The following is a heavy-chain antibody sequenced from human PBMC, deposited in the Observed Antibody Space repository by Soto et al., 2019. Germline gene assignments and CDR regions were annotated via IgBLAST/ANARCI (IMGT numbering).Heavy chain of an antibody. CDR1: GFTFGYYW. V-gene: IGHV3-7*01. CDR3: ARGKPSGYRFGPRNFFYYGLDV. CDR2: IKWDASEK. D-gene: IGHD5-18*01. Sequence: GGSLRLSCAASGFTFGYYWMSWVRQAPGKGLEWLATIKWDASEKKYVDSVKGRFTMSRDNAKNSVYLQMDSLRAEDTAVYYCARGKPSGYRFGPRNFFYYGLDVWRPGTTVTVSS. J-gene: IGHJ6*02.